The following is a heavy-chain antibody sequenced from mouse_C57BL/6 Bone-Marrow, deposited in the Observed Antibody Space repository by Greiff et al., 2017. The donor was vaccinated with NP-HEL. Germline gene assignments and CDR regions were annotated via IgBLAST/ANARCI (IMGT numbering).Heavy chain of an antibody. D-gene: IGHD1-1*02. CDR3: ARYGTNFDY. CDR1: GYTFTSYW. Sequence: QVQLQQPGAELVRPGTSVKLSCKASGYTFTSYWMHWVKQRPGQGLEWIGVIDPSDSYTNSNQKFKGKATLTVDTSSSTAYMQLSSLTSEDSAVYYCARYGTNFDYWGQGTTLTVSS. J-gene: IGHJ2*01. V-gene: IGHV1-59*01. CDR2: IDPSDSYT.